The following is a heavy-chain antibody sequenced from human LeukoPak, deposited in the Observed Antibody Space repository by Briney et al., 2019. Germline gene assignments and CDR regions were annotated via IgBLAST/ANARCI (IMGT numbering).Heavy chain of an antibody. Sequence: GGSLRLSCAASGFTFSSYAMSWVRQAPGKGLEWVSAISGSGGSTYYADSVKGRFTISRDNSKNTLYLQMNSLRAEDTAVYYCARDEGRDELLEVWGQGTLVTVSS. CDR3: ARDEGRDELLEV. V-gene: IGHV3-23*01. CDR2: ISGSGGST. D-gene: IGHD2-15*01. CDR1: GFTFSSYA. J-gene: IGHJ4*02.